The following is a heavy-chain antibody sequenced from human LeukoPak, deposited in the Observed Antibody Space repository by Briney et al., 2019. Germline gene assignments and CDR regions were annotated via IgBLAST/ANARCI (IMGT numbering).Heavy chain of an antibody. Sequence: ASVKVSCKASGGTFSSYAISWVRQAPGQGLEWMGGIIPIFGTANYAQKFQGRVTITTDESTSTAYMELSSLRSEDTAVYCCASLASSLRWFDPWGQGTLVTVSS. J-gene: IGHJ5*02. CDR1: GGTFSSYA. V-gene: IGHV1-69*05. D-gene: IGHD3-3*02. CDR2: IIPIFGTA. CDR3: ASLASSLRWFDP.